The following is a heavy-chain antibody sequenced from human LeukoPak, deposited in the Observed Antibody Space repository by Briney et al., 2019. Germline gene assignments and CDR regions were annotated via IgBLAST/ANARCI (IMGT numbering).Heavy chain of an antibody. V-gene: IGHV1-69*04. J-gene: IGHJ4*02. CDR2: IIPILGIA. Sequence: SVKVSCKASGGTFSSYAISWVRQAPGQGLEWMGRIIPILGIANYAQKFQGRVTITADKSTSTAYMELRSLRSEDTAVYYCAREDYGGVIDYWGQGTLVTVSS. CDR1: GGTFSSYA. D-gene: IGHD4-23*01. CDR3: AREDYGGVIDY.